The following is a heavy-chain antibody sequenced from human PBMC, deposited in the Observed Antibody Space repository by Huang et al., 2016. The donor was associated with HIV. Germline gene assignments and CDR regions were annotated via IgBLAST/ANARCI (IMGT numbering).Heavy chain of an antibody. V-gene: IGHV1-69*13. CDR3: ARDRGGWGTYRFTGNDY. J-gene: IGHJ4*02. CDR2: SSPMVGTA. CDR1: GAAFSEYA. D-gene: IGHD3-16*02. Sequence: QVQLVQSGPEVKKPGSSVKVSCKASGAAFSEYAFNWVRQAPRHGIEWMGGSSPMVGTAKDAQKFEGRLTITADESTNKGYMELSRLEFEDTAVDYGARDRGGWGTYRFTGNDYWGQGTLVTVSS.